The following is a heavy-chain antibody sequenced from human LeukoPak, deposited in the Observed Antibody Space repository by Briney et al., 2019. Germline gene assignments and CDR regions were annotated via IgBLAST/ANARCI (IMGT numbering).Heavy chain of an antibody. CDR3: ASEKAVAPGAFDI. CDR2: IWYDGSNK. Sequence: GSLRLSCAASGFTFNSYGMHWVRQAPGKGLEWVAVIWYDGSNKYYGDSVKGRFTISRDNSKNTVYLQMNSPRVEDAAVYYRASEKAVAPGAFDIWGQGTMVTVSS. D-gene: IGHD6-19*01. J-gene: IGHJ3*02. V-gene: IGHV3-33*01. CDR1: GFTFNSYG.